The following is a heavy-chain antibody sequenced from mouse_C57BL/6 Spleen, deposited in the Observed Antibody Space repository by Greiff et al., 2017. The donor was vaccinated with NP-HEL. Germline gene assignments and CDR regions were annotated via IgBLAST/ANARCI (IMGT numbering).Heavy chain of an antibody. J-gene: IGHJ4*01. CDR3: ARITTVVATEGAMDY. CDR2: IDPSDSYT. CDR1: GYTFTSYW. V-gene: IGHV1-69*01. D-gene: IGHD1-1*01. Sequence: QVQLQQSGAELVMPGASVKLSCKASGYTFTSYWMHWVKQRPGQGLEWIGEIDPSDSYTNYNQKFKGKSTLTVDKSSSTAYMQLSSLTSEDSAVYYCARITTVVATEGAMDYWGQGTSVTVSS.